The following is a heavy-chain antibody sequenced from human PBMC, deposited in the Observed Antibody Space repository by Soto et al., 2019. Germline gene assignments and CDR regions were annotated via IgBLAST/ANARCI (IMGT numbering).Heavy chain of an antibody. Sequence: ASVKVSCKASGYTFTSYAIHWVRQAPGQRLEWMGWINAGNGNTKYSQKFQGRVTITRDTSASTAYMELSSLRSEDTAVYYCARGHIVGAIFWFDPWGQGTLVTVSS. CDR2: INAGNGNT. CDR3: ARGHIVGAIFWFDP. J-gene: IGHJ5*02. D-gene: IGHD1-26*01. V-gene: IGHV1-3*01. CDR1: GYTFTSYA.